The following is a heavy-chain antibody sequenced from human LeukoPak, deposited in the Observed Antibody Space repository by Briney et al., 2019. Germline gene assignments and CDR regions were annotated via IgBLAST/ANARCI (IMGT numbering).Heavy chain of an antibody. CDR2: IIPIFGTA. V-gene: IGHV1-69*05. CDR3: ASEILLSYYYDSSGSGDAFDI. D-gene: IGHD3-22*01. CDR1: GGTFSSYA. J-gene: IGHJ3*02. Sequence: SVKVSCKASGGTFSSYAISWVRQAPGQGLEWMGGIIPIFGTANYAQKFQGRVTITTDESTSTAYMELSSLRSEDTAVYYCASEILLSYYYDSSGSGDAFDIWGQGTMVTVSS.